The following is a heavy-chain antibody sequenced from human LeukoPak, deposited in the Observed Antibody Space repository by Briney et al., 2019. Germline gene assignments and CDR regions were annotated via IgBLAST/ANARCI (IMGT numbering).Heavy chain of an antibody. J-gene: IGHJ4*02. CDR3: AKERIADYFDY. D-gene: IGHD6-13*01. Sequence: PGGSLRLSCAASGFTFSSYGMHWVRQAPGKGLEWVAVISYDGSNKYYADSVKGRFTISRDNSKNTLYLQMNSLRAEDTAVYYCAKERIADYFDYWGQGTLVTVSS. V-gene: IGHV3-30*18. CDR2: ISYDGSNK. CDR1: GFTFSSYG.